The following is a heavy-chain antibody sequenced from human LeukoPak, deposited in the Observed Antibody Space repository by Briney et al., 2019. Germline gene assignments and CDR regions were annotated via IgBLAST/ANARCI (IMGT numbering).Heavy chain of an antibody. D-gene: IGHD5-18*01. J-gene: IGHJ4*02. CDR2: IKFDGSEK. Sequence: PGGSMRLSCAASGFRFGSYWIAWVRQAPGKGLEWVANIKFDGSEKYYVDSVKGRFTISRDNDKNSLSLQLESMRVEDTAVYYCARSTAWFDYWGQGTLVTVSS. CDR1: GFRFGSYW. V-gene: IGHV3-7*01. CDR3: ARSTAWFDY.